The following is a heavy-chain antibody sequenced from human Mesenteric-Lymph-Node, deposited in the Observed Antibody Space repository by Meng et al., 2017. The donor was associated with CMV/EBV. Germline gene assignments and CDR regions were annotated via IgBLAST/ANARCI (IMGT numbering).Heavy chain of an antibody. CDR2: MDPGNGNT. J-gene: IGHJ5*02. CDR1: GYSFTNND. D-gene: IGHD2-2*03. Sequence: ASVKVSCKASGYSFTNNDIHWVRQATGRGLEWMGWMDPGNGNTGYAQNFQGRLTMTSDTSISTAYMELSSLRPEDTAVYYCVGDLGSCKGSSCYRLSPWGQGTEVTVSS. CDR3: VGDLGSCKGSSCYRLSP. V-gene: IGHV1-8*01.